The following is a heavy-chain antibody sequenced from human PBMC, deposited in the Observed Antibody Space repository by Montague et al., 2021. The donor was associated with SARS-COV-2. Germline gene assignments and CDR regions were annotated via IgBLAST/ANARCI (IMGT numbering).Heavy chain of an antibody. CDR2: TYYRSKWYN. D-gene: IGHD1-14*01. CDR3: TQERGPGRTTWHYFDY. Sequence: CAISGDSVSSNIAAWNWIRQSPPRGLEWLGRTYYRSKWYNDYAVPVRSRMTISPDTSKNQFSLQLNSVTPEDTAVYYCTQERGPGRTTWHYFDYWGQGTLVTVSS. J-gene: IGHJ4*02. CDR1: GDSVSSNIAA. V-gene: IGHV6-1*01.